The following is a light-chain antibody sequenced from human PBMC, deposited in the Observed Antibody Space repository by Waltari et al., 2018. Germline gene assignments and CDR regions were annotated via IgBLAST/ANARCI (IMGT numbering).Light chain of an antibody. CDR1: QGVSSY. V-gene: IGKV3-11*01. J-gene: IGKJ2*01. CDR2: DAS. Sequence: EIVLTQSPATLSLSPGERATLSCRASQGVSSYLDWYQRKPGQAPRLLIYDASNRATGIPARFSGSGSGTDFTLTISSLEPEDFAVYYCQQRSNWPPMYTFGQGTKLEIK. CDR3: QQRSNWPPMYT.